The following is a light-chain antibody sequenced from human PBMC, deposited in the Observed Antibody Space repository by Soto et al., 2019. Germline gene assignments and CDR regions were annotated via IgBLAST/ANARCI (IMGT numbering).Light chain of an antibody. CDR1: QSVSSY. CDR2: DAS. CDR3: QQRSNWWT. V-gene: IGKV3-11*01. Sequence: EILLTQSPSTLALFPGERATLAFRASQSVSSYLAWYQQKPGQAPRLLIYDASNRATGIPARFSGSGSGTDFTLTISSLEPEDFAVYYCQQRSNWWTFGQGTKVDIK. J-gene: IGKJ1*01.